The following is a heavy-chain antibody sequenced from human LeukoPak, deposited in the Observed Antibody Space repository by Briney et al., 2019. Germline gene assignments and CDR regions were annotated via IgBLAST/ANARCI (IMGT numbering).Heavy chain of an antibody. CDR2: ISSSSSYI. CDR1: GFTFSSYI. Sequence: GGSLRLSCAASGFTFSSYIMNWVRQAPGKGLEWVSSISSSSSYIYYADSVKGRFTISRENAKNSLYLQMNSLRAEDTAVHYCARSAYYDFWSGYYFDYWGQGTLVTVSS. J-gene: IGHJ4*02. D-gene: IGHD3-3*01. V-gene: IGHV3-21*01. CDR3: ARSAYYDFWSGYYFDY.